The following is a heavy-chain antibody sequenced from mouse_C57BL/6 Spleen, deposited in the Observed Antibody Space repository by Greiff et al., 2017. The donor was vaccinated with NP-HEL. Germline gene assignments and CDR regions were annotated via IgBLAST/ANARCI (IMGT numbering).Heavy chain of an antibody. Sequence: EVMLVESGGGLVQPGGSLSLSCAASGFTFTDYYMSWVRQPPGKALEWLGFIRNKANGYTTEYSASVKGRFTISRDNSQSILYLQMNALRAEDSATYYCARWPLQVYFDYWGQGTTLTVSS. CDR2: IRNKANGYTT. J-gene: IGHJ2*01. CDR3: ARWPLQVYFDY. CDR1: GFTFTDYY. V-gene: IGHV7-3*01.